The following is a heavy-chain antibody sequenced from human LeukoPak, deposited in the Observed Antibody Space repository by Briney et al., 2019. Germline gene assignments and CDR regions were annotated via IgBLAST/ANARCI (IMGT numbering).Heavy chain of an antibody. CDR1: GGSISSSSYN. V-gene: IGHV4-39*01. Sequence: PSETLSLTCTVSGGSISSSSYNWAWIRRPPGKGLEWIGSIYYSGITYYNPSLKSRVAISVDTSKNQFSLKLRFVTAADTAVYYCASPGVGASSSDFDYWGQGTLVTVSS. CDR2: IYYSGIT. D-gene: IGHD1-26*01. CDR3: ASPGVGASSSDFDY. J-gene: IGHJ4*02.